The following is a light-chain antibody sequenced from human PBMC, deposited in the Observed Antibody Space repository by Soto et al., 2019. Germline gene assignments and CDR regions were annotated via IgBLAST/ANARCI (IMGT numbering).Light chain of an antibody. J-gene: IGKJ5*01. CDR1: QSVSSSY. CDR2: DAS. CDR3: QQYGSSLRSLPII. Sequence: EIVLTQSPATLSLSPGERATLSCGASQSVSSSYLAWYQQKPGLAPRLLIYDASSRATGIPDRFSGSGSGTDFTLTISRPEPEDFAVYYCQQYGSSLRSLPIIFGQGTRLEIK. V-gene: IGKV3D-20*01.